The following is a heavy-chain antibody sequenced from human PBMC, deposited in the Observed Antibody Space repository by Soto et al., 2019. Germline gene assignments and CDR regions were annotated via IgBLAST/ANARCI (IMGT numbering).Heavy chain of an antibody. D-gene: IGHD3-10*02. J-gene: IGHJ4*02. Sequence: PGESLKISFVASGFSFSDENMNWVRQAPGKGLEWVSSITGFGTYKNYADSVKGRFTISRDNDKNSVNLQMTSLRAEDTAVYYCARDPPLSMFVVVCVDDFWGEGTLVTVSS. CDR2: ITGFGTYK. CDR1: GFSFSDEN. V-gene: IGHV3-21*06. CDR3: ARDPPLSMFVVVCVDDF.